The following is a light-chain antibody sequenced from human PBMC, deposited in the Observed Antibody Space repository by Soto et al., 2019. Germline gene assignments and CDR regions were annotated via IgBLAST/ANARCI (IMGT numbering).Light chain of an antibody. J-gene: IGKJ2*01. CDR2: DAS. V-gene: IGKV1-5*01. Sequence: DIQMTQSPSSLSASVGDRVTITCRASQSISHYLAWYQHKPGKAPNLLIYDASTFEAGIPSRFSGSGSGTKFTLTISSLQPGDFATYYCHQYNSDSTFGQGTKLGIK. CDR1: QSISHY. CDR3: HQYNSDST.